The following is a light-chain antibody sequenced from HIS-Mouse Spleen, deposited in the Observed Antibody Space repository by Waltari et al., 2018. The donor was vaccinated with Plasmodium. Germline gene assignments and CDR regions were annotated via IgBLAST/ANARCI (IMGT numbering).Light chain of an antibody. CDR3: CSYAGSRMV. CDR2: EGS. CDR1: SSDVGSSNL. V-gene: IGLV2-23*01. J-gene: IGLJ2*01. Sequence: QSALPQPASVSGSPGQSITISCPGTSSDVGSSNLVSWYQQHPGKAPKLMIYEGSKRPSGVSNRFSGSKSGNTASLTISGLQAEDEADYYCCSYAGSRMVFGGGTKLTVL.